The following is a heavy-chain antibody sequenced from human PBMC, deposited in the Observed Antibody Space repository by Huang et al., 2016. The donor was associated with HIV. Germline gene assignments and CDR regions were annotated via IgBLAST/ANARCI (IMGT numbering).Heavy chain of an antibody. CDR1: GFTFHVYS. V-gene: IGHV3-43*01. CDR2: IIWDGTIT. D-gene: IGHD3-10*01. J-gene: IGHJ4*02. CDR3: AREGGSYGSAPYYFDS. Sequence: EVHLVESGGVVVQPGGSLRLSCAASGFTFHVYSMPWVRQPPGKGLESVSLIIWDGTITYYADSVQGRFTISRDNSKNSLFLQMNSLRTEDTAVYFCAREGGSYGSAPYYFDSWGQGTLVTVSS.